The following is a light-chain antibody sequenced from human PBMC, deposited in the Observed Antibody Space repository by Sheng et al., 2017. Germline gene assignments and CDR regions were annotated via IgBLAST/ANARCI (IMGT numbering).Light chain of an antibody. J-gene: IGLJ1*01. CDR2: EVN. CDR3: TSYAGSSTYV. Sequence: QSALTQPPSASGSPGQSVTISCTGTSSDVGGYKYVSWYQQYPGKAPKLMIYEVNKRPSGVPDRFSGSKSGNTASLTVSGLQAEDEADYYCTSYAGSSTYVFGTGTKVTVL. CDR1: SSDVGGYKY. V-gene: IGLV2-8*01.